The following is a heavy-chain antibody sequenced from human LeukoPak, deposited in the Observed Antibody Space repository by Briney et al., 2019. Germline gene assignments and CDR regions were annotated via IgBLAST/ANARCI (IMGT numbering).Heavy chain of an antibody. CDR2: IYPGDSDT. V-gene: IGHV5-51*01. D-gene: IGHD6-6*01. J-gene: IGHJ4*02. Sequence: GESLKISCKGSGYSFTNYWIGWVRQMPGKGLEWMGIIYPGDSDTRYSPSFQGQVTISADKSISIAYLQWSSLKASDTAMYYCATLYGQQLAQNYFDYWGQGTLVTVSS. CDR1: GYSFTNYW. CDR3: ATLYGQQLAQNYFDY.